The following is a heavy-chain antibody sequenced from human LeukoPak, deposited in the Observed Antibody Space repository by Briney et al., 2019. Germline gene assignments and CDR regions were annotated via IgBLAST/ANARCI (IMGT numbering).Heavy chain of an antibody. CDR2: ISWNSGSI. Sequence: GGSLRLSCAASGFTFDDYAMHWVRQGPGKGLEGGSGISWNSGSIGYADSVKGRFTISRDNAKNSLYLQMNSLRAEDTALYYCARDLSDCSSTSCYTSPSDYWGQGTLVTVSS. CDR1: GFTFDDYA. V-gene: IGHV3-9*01. D-gene: IGHD2-2*02. CDR3: ARDLSDCSSTSCYTSPSDY. J-gene: IGHJ4*02.